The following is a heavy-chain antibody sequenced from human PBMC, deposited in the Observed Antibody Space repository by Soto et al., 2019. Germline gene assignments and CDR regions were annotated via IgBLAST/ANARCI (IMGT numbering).Heavy chain of an antibody. CDR3: ARGYYYDSSGYYSNAYYFDY. CDR2: IIPIFGTA. CDR1: GGTFSSYA. V-gene: IGHV1-69*01. J-gene: IGHJ4*02. Sequence: QVQLVQSGAEVKKPGSSVKVSYKASGGTFSSYAISWVRQAPGQGLEWMGGIIPIFGTANYEQKFQGRVTITADESTSTAYMELSSLRSEDTAVYYCARGYYYDSSGYYSNAYYFDYWGQGTLVTVSS. D-gene: IGHD3-22*01.